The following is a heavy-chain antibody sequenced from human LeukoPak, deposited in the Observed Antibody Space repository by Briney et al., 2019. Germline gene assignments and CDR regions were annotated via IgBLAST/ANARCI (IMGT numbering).Heavy chain of an antibody. CDR1: GFTFSSYA. Sequence: GGSLRLSCAASGFTFSSYAMSWVRQAPGKGLEWVSAISGSGGSTYYADSVKGRFTISRDNSKNTLYLQMNSLRAEDTAVYYYARQQLVPYYFDYWGQGTLVTVSS. CDR3: ARQQLVPYYFDY. CDR2: ISGSGGST. J-gene: IGHJ4*02. D-gene: IGHD6-13*01. V-gene: IGHV3-23*01.